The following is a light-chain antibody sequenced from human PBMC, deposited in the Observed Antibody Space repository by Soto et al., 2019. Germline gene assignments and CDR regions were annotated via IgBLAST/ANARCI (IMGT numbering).Light chain of an antibody. CDR1: EDIAHY. CDR3: QKYDRAPLT. V-gene: IGKV1-27*01. J-gene: IGKJ4*01. CDR2: HTS. Sequence: DIQMTQSPSSLSASLGDKVTLTCRASEDIAHYLAWYQQKPGKAPRVLLHHTSILQSGVPSRFSGSANGTDFNVTITSLQPEDVATYFFQKYDRAPLTFGGGTKVEI.